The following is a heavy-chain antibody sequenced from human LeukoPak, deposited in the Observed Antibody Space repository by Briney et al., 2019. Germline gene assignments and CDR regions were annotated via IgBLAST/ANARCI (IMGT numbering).Heavy chain of an antibody. Sequence: GGSLRLSCAASGFTFSSYAMSWVRQAPGKGLEWVSAISGSGGSTYYADSVKGRFTISRDNSKNTLFLQMNSLRAEDTAVYYCARAHSVAADFDYWGQGTLVTVSS. J-gene: IGHJ4*02. CDR3: ARAHSVAADFDY. V-gene: IGHV3-23*01. D-gene: IGHD2-15*01. CDR1: GFTFSSYA. CDR2: ISGSGGST.